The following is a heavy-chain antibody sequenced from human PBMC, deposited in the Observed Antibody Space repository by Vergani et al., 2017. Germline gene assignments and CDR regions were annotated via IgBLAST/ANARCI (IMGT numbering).Heavy chain of an antibody. V-gene: IGHV1-8*01. D-gene: IGHD2-15*01. J-gene: IGHJ4*02. CDR1: GYTFTSYD. CDR3: ARRRRFGAANYFDY. CDR2: MNPNSGNT. Sequence: QVQLVQSGAEVKKPGASVKVSCKASGYTFTSYDINWVRQATGKGLEWMGWMNPNSGNTGYAQKFQGRVTMTRNTSISTAYMELSSLRSEDTAVYYCARRRRFGAANYFDYWGQGTLVTVSS.